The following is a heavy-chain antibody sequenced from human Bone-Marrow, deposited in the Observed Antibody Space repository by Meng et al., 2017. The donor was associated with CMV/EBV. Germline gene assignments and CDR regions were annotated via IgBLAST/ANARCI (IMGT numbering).Heavy chain of an antibody. J-gene: IGHJ4*02. CDR3: GSGGSYYPYYFDY. D-gene: IGHD1-26*01. V-gene: IGHV4-39*07. Sequence: SETLSLTCTVSGGSISSSSYYWGWIRQPPGKGLEWIGSIYYSGSTYYNPSLKSRVTISVDTSKNQFSLKLSSVTAADTAVYYCGSGGSYYPYYFDYWGQGTLVTVSS. CDR2: IYYSGST. CDR1: GGSISSSSYY.